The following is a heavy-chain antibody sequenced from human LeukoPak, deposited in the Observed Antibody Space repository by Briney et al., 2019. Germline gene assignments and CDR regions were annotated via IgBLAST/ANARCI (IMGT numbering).Heavy chain of an antibody. J-gene: IGHJ4*02. CDR1: GFTFSSFW. D-gene: IGHD4-11*01. Sequence: PGGSLRLSCAASGFTFSSFWMSWVRQAPGKGLEWVANIKQDGSEKYYVDSVKGRFTISRDNAKNSLYPQMNGLRAEDTAVYYCARLSVTNNFDYWGQGTLVTVSS. V-gene: IGHV3-7*01. CDR2: IKQDGSEK. CDR3: ARLSVTNNFDY.